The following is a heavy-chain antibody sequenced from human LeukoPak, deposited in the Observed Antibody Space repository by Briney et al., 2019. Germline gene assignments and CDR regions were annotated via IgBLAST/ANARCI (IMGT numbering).Heavy chain of an antibody. CDR3: TRALREYSYGQRDY. V-gene: IGHV3-49*04. J-gene: IGHJ4*02. Sequence: PGGSLRLSCTASGFTFGDYAMSWVRQAPGKGLEWVGFIRSKAYGGTTEYAASVKGRFTTSRDDSKSIAYLQMNSLKTEDTAVYYCTRALREYSYGQRDYWGQGTLVTVSS. CDR1: GFTFGDYA. D-gene: IGHD5-18*01. CDR2: IRSKAYGGTT.